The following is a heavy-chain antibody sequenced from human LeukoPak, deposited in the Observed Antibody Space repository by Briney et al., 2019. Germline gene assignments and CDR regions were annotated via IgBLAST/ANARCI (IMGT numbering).Heavy chain of an antibody. CDR1: GGTFSSYA. D-gene: IGHD6-13*01. J-gene: IGHJ4*02. CDR3: ARESPGIAAAGTPFDY. CDR2: IIPIFGTA. Sequence: ASVKVSCKASGGTFSSYAISWVRQAPGQGLEWMGGIIPIFGTANYAQKFQGRVTITADESTSTAYMELSSLGSEDTAVYYCARESPGIAAAGTPFDYWGQGTLVTVSS. V-gene: IGHV1-69*13.